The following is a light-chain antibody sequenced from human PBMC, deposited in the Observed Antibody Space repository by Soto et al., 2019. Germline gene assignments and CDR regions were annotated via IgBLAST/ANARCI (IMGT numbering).Light chain of an antibody. Sequence: QSVLTQPASLSGSPGQSITISCTGPSSDVGGYNYVSWYQQHTGKPPKLIIYDVSNRPSGVSNRFSGSKSGNTASLTISGLQAEDEAAYYFSSYTCSSPLVGSGGGTKHTLL. CDR1: SSDVGGYNY. CDR2: DVS. CDR3: SSYTCSSPLVG. J-gene: IGLJ2*01. V-gene: IGLV2-14*01.